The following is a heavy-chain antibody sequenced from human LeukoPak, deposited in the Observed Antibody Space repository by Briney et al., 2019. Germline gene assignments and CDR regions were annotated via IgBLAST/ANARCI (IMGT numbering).Heavy chain of an antibody. CDR1: GGSISSYY. V-gene: IGHV4-59*01. CDR3: ARATITIFGPPYVDV. J-gene: IGHJ6*03. Sequence: PSETLSLTCTVSGGSISSYYWSWIRQPPGKGLEWIGYIYYSGSTNYNPSLKSRVTISVDTSKNQFSLKLSSVTAADTAVYYCARATITIFGPPYVDVWGKGTTVTVSS. D-gene: IGHD3-3*01. CDR2: IYYSGST.